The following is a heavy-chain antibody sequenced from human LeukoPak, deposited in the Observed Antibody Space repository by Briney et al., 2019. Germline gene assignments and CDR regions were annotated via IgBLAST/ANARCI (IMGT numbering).Heavy chain of an antibody. CDR1: GFTFSSYA. Sequence: GRSLRLSCAASGFTFSSYAMHWVGQAPGKGLEWVAVISYDGSNKYYADSVKGRFTISRDNSKNTLYLQMNSLRAEDTAVYYCARDYCGGDCYSDNWFDPWGQGTLVTVSS. V-gene: IGHV3-30*04. CDR2: ISYDGSNK. J-gene: IGHJ5*02. D-gene: IGHD2-21*02. CDR3: ARDYCGGDCYSDNWFDP.